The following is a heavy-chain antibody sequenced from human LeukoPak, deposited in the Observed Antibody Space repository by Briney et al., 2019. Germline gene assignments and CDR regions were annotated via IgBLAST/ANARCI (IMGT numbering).Heavy chain of an antibody. D-gene: IGHD7-27*01. CDR2: IYYSGST. CDR3: ARVGTSYYYYYMDV. J-gene: IGHJ6*03. Sequence: SETLSLTCTVSGGSISSSSYYWGWIRQPSGKGLEWVGSIYYSGSTYYNPSLKSRVTISVDTSKNQFSLKLSSVTAADTAVYYCARVGTSYYYYYMDVWGKGTTVTVSS. V-gene: IGHV4-39*07. CDR1: GGSISSSSYY.